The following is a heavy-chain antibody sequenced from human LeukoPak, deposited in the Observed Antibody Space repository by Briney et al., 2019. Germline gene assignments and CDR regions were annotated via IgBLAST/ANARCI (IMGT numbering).Heavy chain of an antibody. CDR1: GFTFSAHG. Sequence: GGSLRLSCVASGFTFSAHGIHWVRQAPGKGLDWVTFIRYEGHYKYYADSVTGRFTFSRDNSKNTVYLQMNNLMTEDTAVYYCAKTRGVEGAFDIWGQGTRVTVSS. CDR2: IRYEGHYK. J-gene: IGHJ3*02. D-gene: IGHD2-21*01. CDR3: AKTRGVEGAFDI. V-gene: IGHV3-30*02.